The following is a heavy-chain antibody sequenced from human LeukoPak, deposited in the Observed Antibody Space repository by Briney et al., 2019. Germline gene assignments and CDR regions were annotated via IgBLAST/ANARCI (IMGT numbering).Heavy chain of an antibody. Sequence: GGSLRLSCAASGFTFSSNGMSWVRQGPGKGLEWVSAISGSGGSTYYADSGKGRFTISRDNSKNTLYLQMNSLRAEDTAVYYCAKLVASSSWYGYYMDVWGKGTTVTISS. J-gene: IGHJ6*03. CDR2: ISGSGGST. CDR3: AKLVASSSWYGYYMDV. D-gene: IGHD6-13*01. V-gene: IGHV3-23*01. CDR1: GFTFSSNG.